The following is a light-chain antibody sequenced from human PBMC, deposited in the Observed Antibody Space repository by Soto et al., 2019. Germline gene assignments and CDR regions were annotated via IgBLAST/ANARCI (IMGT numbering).Light chain of an antibody. CDR2: DVS. CDR3: CSYAGSYTFNV. V-gene: IGLV2-11*01. J-gene: IGLJ1*01. CDR1: SSDVGGYNY. Sequence: QSVLTQPRSVSGSPGQSVTISCTGTSSDVGGYNYVSWYQQHPGKAPKLMIYDVSKRPSGVPDRFSGSKSGNTASLTISGLQAEDEADYYCCSYAGSYTFNVFGIGTKV.